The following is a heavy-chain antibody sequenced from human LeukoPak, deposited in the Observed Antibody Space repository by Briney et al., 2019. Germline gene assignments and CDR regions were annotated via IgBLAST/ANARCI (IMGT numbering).Heavy chain of an antibody. J-gene: IGHJ3*02. V-gene: IGHV3-21*01. CDR2: VSTAGSFI. Sequence: KTGGSLRLSCAASGFAFGTYSMNWVRQAPGKGLEWVSSVSTAGSFIYYADSVKGRFTISRDNAQNSLFLQMRSLRADDTAVYYCARDVSYDSSGDAFDIWGQGTMVTASS. CDR1: GFAFGTYS. CDR3: ARDVSYDSSGDAFDI. D-gene: IGHD3-22*01.